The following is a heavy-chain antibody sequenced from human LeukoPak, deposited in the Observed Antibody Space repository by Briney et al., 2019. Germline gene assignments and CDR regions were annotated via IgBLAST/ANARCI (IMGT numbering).Heavy chain of an antibody. CDR1: GFTFTTSA. Sequence: ASVKVSCKASGFTFTTSAVQWVRQARGQRLEWIGRIVVGSGNTDRAQKFQGRLTITRDISTSTAYMELSSLTSDDTAVYYCAAVPNANAWYWDDAFDIWGQGTMVTVSS. CDR2: IVVGSGNT. D-gene: IGHD2-8*02. V-gene: IGHV1-58*01. CDR3: AAVPNANAWYWDDAFDI. J-gene: IGHJ3*02.